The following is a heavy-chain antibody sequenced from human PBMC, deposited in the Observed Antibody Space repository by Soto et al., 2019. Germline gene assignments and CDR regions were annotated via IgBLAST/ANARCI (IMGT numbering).Heavy chain of an antibody. CDR3: VRTMAVAGTDAFDM. V-gene: IGHV3-30*04. CDR2: ILSDGSKQ. D-gene: IGHD6-19*01. Sequence: GGSLRLSCAASRFTFSYYAMHWIRQAPGKGLEWMAVILSDGSKQYYAESVKGRFTISRDNSKSTLYLQMNSLRVEDTAVYYCVRTMAVAGTDAFDMWGQGTMVTVSS. J-gene: IGHJ3*02. CDR1: RFTFSYYA.